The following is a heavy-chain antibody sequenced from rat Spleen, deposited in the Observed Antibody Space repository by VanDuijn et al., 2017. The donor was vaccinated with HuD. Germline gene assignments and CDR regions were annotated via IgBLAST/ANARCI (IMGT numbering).Heavy chain of an antibody. CDR2: ISYDGSST. Sequence: EVQLVESDGGLVQPGRSLKLSCAASGFTFSDYYMAWVRQAPTKGLEWVATISYDGSSTYYRDSVKGRFTISRDNAKSTLYLQMDSLRSEDTATYYCARYHGYNFDYWGQGVMVTVSS. V-gene: IGHV5-29*01. CDR1: GFTFSDYY. CDR3: ARYHGYNFDY. J-gene: IGHJ2*01. D-gene: IGHD1-9*01.